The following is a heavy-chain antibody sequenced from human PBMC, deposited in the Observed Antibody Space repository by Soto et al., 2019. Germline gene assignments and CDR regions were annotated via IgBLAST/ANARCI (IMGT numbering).Heavy chain of an antibody. D-gene: IGHD6-25*01. CDR2: IRSKAYGGTT. Sequence: GGSLRLSCTASGFTFGDYAMSWFRQAPGKGLEWVGFIRSKAYGGTTEYAASVKGRFTISRDDSKSIAYLQMNSLKTEDTAVYYCTRDLDKAIAAHFDYWGQGTLVTVSS. V-gene: IGHV3-49*03. CDR1: GFTFGDYA. J-gene: IGHJ4*02. CDR3: TRDLDKAIAAHFDY.